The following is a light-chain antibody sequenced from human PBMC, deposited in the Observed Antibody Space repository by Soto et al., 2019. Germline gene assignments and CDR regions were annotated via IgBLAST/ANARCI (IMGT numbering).Light chain of an antibody. CDR3: QQCHRFPLP. CDR1: QGISNC. V-gene: IGKV1-12*01. CDR2: SAS. Sequence: DIQMTQSPSSVSASVGDRVTITCRASQGISNCLAWYQQKPGKAPQLLIHSASTIQSGVTSRFIGSGSGTDFTINISSLPPEDSATYSWQQCHRFPLPFGQGKLLEIK. J-gene: IGKJ5*01.